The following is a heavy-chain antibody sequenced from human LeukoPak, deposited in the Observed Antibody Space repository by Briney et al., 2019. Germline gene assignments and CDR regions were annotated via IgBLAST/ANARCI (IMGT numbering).Heavy chain of an antibody. CDR3: ARGGRIVVVPAATRFGNWFDP. J-gene: IGHJ5*02. CDR1: GGSISSYY. D-gene: IGHD2-2*01. V-gene: IGHV4-59*01. CDR2: IYYSGST. Sequence: PSETLSLTCTVSGGSISSYYWSWIRQPPGKGLEWIGYIYYSGSTNYNPSLKSRVTISVDTSKNQFSLKLSSVTAADTAVYYCARGGRIVVVPAATRFGNWFDPWGQGTLVTVSS.